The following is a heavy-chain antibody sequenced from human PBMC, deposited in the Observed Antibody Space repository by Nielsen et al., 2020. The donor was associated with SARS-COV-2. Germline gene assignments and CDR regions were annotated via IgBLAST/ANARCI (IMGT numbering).Heavy chain of an antibody. D-gene: IGHD2-15*01. V-gene: IGHV3-30*03. CDR1: GFTFSSYG. J-gene: IGHJ6*02. CDR3: ARHIVVVVADYYGMDV. Sequence: GESLKISCAASGFTFSSYGMHWVRQAPGKGLEWVAVISYDGSNKYYADSVKGRFTISRDNSKNTLYLQMNSLRAEDTAVYYCARHIVVVVADYYGMDVWGQGTTVTVSS. CDR2: ISYDGSNK.